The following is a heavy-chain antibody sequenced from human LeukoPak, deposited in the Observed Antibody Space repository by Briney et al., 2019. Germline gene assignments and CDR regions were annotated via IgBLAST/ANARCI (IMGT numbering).Heavy chain of an antibody. CDR3: ARNYGYGRLNFDY. CDR2: INTNTGTP. Sequence: ASVKVSCKASGYTFTSYGISWARQAPGQGLEWMGWINTNTGTPTYAQGFTGRFVFSLDTSVSTAYLQISSLKAEDTAVYYCARNYGYGRLNFDYWGQETLVTVSS. CDR1: GYTFTSYG. D-gene: IGHD3-10*01. J-gene: IGHJ4*02. V-gene: IGHV7-4-1*02.